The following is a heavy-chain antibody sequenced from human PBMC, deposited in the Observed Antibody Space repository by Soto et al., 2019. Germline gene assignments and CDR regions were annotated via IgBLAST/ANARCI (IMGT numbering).Heavy chain of an antibody. Sequence: EVQLVESGGGLVQPGGSLRLSCAASGFTVSSNYMSWVRQAPGKGLEWVSAIYSGGSTYYADSVKGRFTISRDNSKNTLYLQMNSLRAEDTAVYYCASTILRDYGDYYYYYYMDVWGKGTTVTVSS. V-gene: IGHV3-66*01. J-gene: IGHJ6*03. CDR1: GFTVSSNY. D-gene: IGHD4-17*01. CDR3: ASTILRDYGDYYYYYYMDV. CDR2: IYSGGST.